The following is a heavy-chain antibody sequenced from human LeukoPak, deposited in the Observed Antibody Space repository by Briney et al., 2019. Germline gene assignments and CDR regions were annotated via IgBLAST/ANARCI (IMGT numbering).Heavy chain of an antibody. J-gene: IGHJ4*02. CDR3: ARLCTGNGYYFDY. Sequence: SETLSLTCTVSGGPIYSSSYYWGWIRQPPGKGLEWIGNIYYSGSTYYNPSLKSRVTISVDPSKNQFSLKLNSVTAADTAVYYCARLCTGNGYYFDYWGQGTLVTVSS. CDR1: GGPIYSSSYY. D-gene: IGHD3/OR15-3a*01. CDR2: IYYSGST. V-gene: IGHV4-39*01.